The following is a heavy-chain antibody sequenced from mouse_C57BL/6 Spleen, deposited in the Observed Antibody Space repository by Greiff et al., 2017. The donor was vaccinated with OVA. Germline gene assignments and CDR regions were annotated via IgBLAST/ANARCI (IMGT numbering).Heavy chain of an antibody. CDR1: GFTFSSYA. Sequence: EVKLVESGGGLVKPGGSLKLSCAASGFTFSSYAMSWVRQTPEKRLEWVATISDGGSYTYYPDNVKCRFTISRDNAKNNLYLQMSHLKSEDTAMYYCARVGYYGSSRAMDYWGQGTSVTVAS. V-gene: IGHV5-4*03. D-gene: IGHD1-1*01. CDR3: ARVGYYGSSRAMDY. J-gene: IGHJ4*01. CDR2: ISDGGSYT.